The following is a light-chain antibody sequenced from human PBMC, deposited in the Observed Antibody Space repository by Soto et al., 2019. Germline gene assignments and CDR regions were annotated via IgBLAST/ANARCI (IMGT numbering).Light chain of an antibody. J-gene: IGKJ4*01. CDR2: GAS. V-gene: IGKV3D-15*01. CDR1: QSVSIN. CDR3: QQYDNWPLT. Sequence: EIVLTQSPATLSLSPGERATLSCRASQSVSINLAWYQQKPGQAPRLLIFGASTRATGIPARFSGSGSGTDFTLTISSLQSEDFGVYFCQQYDNWPLTFGGGTRWIS.